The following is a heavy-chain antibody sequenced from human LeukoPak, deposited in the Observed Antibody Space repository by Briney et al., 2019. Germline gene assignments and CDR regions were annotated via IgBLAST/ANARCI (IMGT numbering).Heavy chain of an antibody. CDR3: ASRPGYSSGWYSAY. CDR1: GGSFSGYY. V-gene: IGHV4-34*01. J-gene: IGHJ4*02. Sequence: SETLSLTCAVYGGSFSGYYWSWIRQPPGKGLEWIGEINHSGSTNYNPSLKSRVTISVDTSKNQFSLKLGSVTAADTAVYYCASRPGYSSGWYSAYWGQGTLVTVSS. D-gene: IGHD6-19*01. CDR2: INHSGST.